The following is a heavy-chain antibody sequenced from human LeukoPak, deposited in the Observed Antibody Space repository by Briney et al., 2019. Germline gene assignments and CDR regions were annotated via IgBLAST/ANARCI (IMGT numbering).Heavy chain of an antibody. CDR3: ARRGSYCSGGTCYFDY. D-gene: IGHD2-15*01. Sequence: SETLSLTCTVYGGSISSSSYYWGWIRQPPGKGLEWIGSFYYSGSTYYNPSLKSRVSISVDTSKNQFSLKLSSVTAADTAVYYCARRGSYCSGGTCYFDYWGQGTLVTVSS. J-gene: IGHJ4*02. V-gene: IGHV4-39*01. CDR2: FYYSGST. CDR1: GGSISSSSYY.